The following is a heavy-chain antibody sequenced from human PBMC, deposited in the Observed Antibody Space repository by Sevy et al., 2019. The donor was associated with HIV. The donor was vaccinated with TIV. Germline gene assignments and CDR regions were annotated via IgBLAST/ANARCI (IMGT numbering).Heavy chain of an antibody. V-gene: IGHV3-23*01. Sequence: GGSLRLSCKPSGFTFISYAMNWVRQAPGKGLEWVSTIYGSSGATYYGDSVKGRFTISRDNSKNTLYLQINNLRAGDTAVDYCARLPTGLQSFNYLLSTYFDSWGQGTLVTVSS. CDR1: GFTFISYA. J-gene: IGHJ4*02. D-gene: IGHD3-9*01. CDR3: ARLPTGLQSFNYLLSTYFDS. CDR2: IYGSSGAT.